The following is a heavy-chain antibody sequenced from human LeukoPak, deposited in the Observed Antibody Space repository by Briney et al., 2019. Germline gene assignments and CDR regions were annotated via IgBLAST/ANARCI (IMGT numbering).Heavy chain of an antibody. Sequence: PGRSLRLSCAASGFTFSSYGMHWVRQAPGKGLEWVAVIWYDGSNKYYAGSVKGRFTISRDNSKNTLYLQMNSLRAEDTAVYYCARAVDTAMVINYWGQGTLVTVSS. CDR1: GFTFSSYG. V-gene: IGHV3-33*01. J-gene: IGHJ4*02. CDR3: ARAVDTAMVINY. D-gene: IGHD5-18*01. CDR2: IWYDGSNK.